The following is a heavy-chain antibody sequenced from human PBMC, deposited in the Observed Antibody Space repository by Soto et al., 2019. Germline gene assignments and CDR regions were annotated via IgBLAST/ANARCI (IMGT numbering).Heavy chain of an antibody. CDR1: GFTFSSYW. CDR2: INSDGSST. D-gene: IGHD6-19*01. CDR3: AVAVAGPTAIGY. Sequence: GGSLRLSCAASGFTFSSYWMHWVRQAPGKGLVWVSRINSDGSSTSYADSVKGRFTNSRDNAKNTLYLQMNSLRAEDTAVYYCAVAVAGPTAIGYWGQGTLVTVSS. V-gene: IGHV3-74*01. J-gene: IGHJ4*02.